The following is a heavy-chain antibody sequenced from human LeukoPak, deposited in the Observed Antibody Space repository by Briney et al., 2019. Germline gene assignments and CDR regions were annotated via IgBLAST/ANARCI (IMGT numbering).Heavy chain of an antibody. V-gene: IGHV3-74*01. J-gene: IGHJ4*02. Sequence: PGRSLRLSCAASGFTFSSYWMHWVRQAPGKGLVWVSRINADGSSTSYADSVKGRLTISRDNAKNTLYLQMNSLRAEDTAVYYCARDPVGATTIDFWGQGTLVTVSS. D-gene: IGHD1-26*01. CDR3: ARDPVGATTIDF. CDR1: GFTFSSYW. CDR2: INADGSST.